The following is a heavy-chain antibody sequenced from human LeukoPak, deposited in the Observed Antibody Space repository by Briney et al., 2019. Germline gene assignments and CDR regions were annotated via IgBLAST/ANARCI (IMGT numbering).Heavy chain of an antibody. V-gene: IGHV3-74*01. CDR3: AKVESSSGWYEGTADY. CDR1: GFTFSSYW. CDR2: INSDGSST. Sequence: PGGSLRLSCAASGFTFSSYWMHWVRQAPGKGLVWVSRINSDGSSTSYADSVKGRFTISRDNSKNTLYLQMNSLRAEDTAVYYCAKVESSSGWYEGTADYWGQGTLVTVSS. D-gene: IGHD6-19*01. J-gene: IGHJ4*02.